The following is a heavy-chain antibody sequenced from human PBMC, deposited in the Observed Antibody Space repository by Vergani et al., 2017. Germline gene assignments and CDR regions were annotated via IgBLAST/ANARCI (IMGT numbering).Heavy chain of an antibody. Sequence: QVQLVQSGAEVRKPGSSVKVSCKASEGTFSRYAINWVRQAPGQGLEWMGRIIPIFGLPTYPQRFEGRVTITSDQSTGTAYMELTSLRSEDTAVYYCAGDQIAEIRTPFEHWGQGTLVTVSS. CDR2: IIPIFGLP. D-gene: IGHD2-21*01. J-gene: IGHJ1*01. V-gene: IGHV1-69*04. CDR3: AGDQIAEIRTPFEH. CDR1: EGTFSRYA.